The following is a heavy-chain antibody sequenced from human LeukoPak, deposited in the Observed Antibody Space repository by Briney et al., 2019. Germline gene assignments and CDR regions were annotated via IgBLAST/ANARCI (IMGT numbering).Heavy chain of an antibody. CDR3: AREYSSSWYVPYYFDY. V-gene: IGHV3-21*01. D-gene: IGHD6-13*01. CDR1: GFTFSSYS. Sequence: KTGGSLRLSCAASGFTFSSYSMNWVRQAPGKGLEWVSSISSSSSYIYYADSVKGRFTISRDNAKNSLYLQMNSLRAEDTAVYYCAREYSSSWYVPYYFDYWGQGTLVTVSS. CDR2: ISSSSSYI. J-gene: IGHJ4*02.